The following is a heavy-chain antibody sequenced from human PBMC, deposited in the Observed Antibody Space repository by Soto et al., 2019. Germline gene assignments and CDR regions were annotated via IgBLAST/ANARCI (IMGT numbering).Heavy chain of an antibody. J-gene: IGHJ3*02. V-gene: IGHV3-48*01. CDR1: GFTFSSHS. CDR2: ISSSSSTI. D-gene: IGHD3-22*01. CDR3: ARDRYYYNSSGYYYVPDAFAI. Sequence: PGGSLRLSCAASGFTFSSHSINWVRQAPGKGLEWVSSISSSSSTIYYAASVKDRFTISRDNAKNSLYLQMNSLRAEDTAVYYCARDRYYYNSSGYYYVPDAFAIWGQGTMVTVSS.